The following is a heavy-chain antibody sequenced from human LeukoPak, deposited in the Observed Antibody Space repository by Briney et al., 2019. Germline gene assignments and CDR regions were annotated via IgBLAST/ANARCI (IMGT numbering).Heavy chain of an antibody. D-gene: IGHD3-3*01. CDR3: ARGRLDYYMDV. V-gene: IGHV3-48*04. J-gene: IGHJ6*03. Sequence: GGSLRLSCAASGFIFSSYSMNWVRQAPGKGLEWVSHIAISGSTISYADPVKGRFTISRDNAKNSLYLQMNSLTADDTAVYYCARGRLDYYMDVWGKGTTVAVSS. CDR2: IAISGSTI. CDR1: GFIFSSYS.